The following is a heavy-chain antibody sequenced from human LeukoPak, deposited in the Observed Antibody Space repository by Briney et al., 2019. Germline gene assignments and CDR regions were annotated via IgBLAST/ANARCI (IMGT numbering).Heavy chain of an antibody. D-gene: IGHD1-26*01. CDR3: AREREDYFDY. J-gene: IGHJ4*02. V-gene: IGHV4-31*03. CDR2: IYYSGST. Sequence: SPSETLSPTCTVSGGSISSGGYYWSWIRQHPGKGLEWIGYIYYSGSTYYNPSLKSRVTISVDTSKNQFSLKLSSVTAADTAVYYCAREREDYFDYWGQGTLVTVSS. CDR1: GGSISSGGYY.